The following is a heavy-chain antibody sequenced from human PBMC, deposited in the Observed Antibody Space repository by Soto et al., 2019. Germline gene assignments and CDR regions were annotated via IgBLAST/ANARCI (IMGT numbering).Heavy chain of an antibody. J-gene: IGHJ6*02. V-gene: IGHV4-39*01. CDR1: GGSISSSPYY. D-gene: IGHD5-18*01. CDR2: IYYSGST. CDR3: ACIFSGGYSYGFSYYGMDV. Sequence: SETLSLTCTVSGGSISSSPYYWGWVRQPPGKGLEWIGSIYYSGSTYYNPSLKSRVTISVDTSKNQFSLKLSSVTAADTAVYYCACIFSGGYSYGFSYYGMDVWGPGTTVT.